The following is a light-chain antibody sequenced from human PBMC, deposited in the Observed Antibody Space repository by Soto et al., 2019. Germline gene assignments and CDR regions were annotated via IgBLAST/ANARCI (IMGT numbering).Light chain of an antibody. V-gene: IGKV3-20*01. CDR3: QQYVKPPQYS. J-gene: IGKJ2*03. Sequence: ERVLTQSPGTLSLSPGERATLSCRSSQSVSRSLLAWYQQKPGQAPRLLIYGASTRATGIADRFSGSGSGPDFTLTISSLEPEDCAVYYCQQYVKPPQYSCGHGTKLEIK. CDR1: QSVSRSL. CDR2: GAS.